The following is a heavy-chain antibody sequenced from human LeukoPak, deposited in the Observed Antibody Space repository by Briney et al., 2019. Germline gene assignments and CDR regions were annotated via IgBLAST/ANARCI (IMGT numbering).Heavy chain of an antibody. Sequence: KASETLSLTCTVSGGSISSYYWSWIRQPPGKGLEWIGYIYYSGSTNYNPSLKSRVTISVDTSKNQFSLKLSSVTAADTAVYYCAGVGGSNYYYYGMDVWGQGTTVTVSS. D-gene: IGHD3-10*01. CDR2: IYYSGST. J-gene: IGHJ6*02. CDR3: AGVGGSNYYYYGMDV. V-gene: IGHV4-59*01. CDR1: GGSISSYY.